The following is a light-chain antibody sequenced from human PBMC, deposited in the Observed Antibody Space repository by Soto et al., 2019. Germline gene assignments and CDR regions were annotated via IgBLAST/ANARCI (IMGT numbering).Light chain of an antibody. CDR1: QSVSSN. J-gene: IGKJ2*01. Sequence: EIVMTQSPATLSVSPGERATLSCRASQSVSSNLAWYQQKPGQAPRLLIYGAYTRATGIPARFSGSESGTEFTLTISSLQAEDFAVYYGQQYNNWPPVAFGQGTKLEIK. CDR3: QQYNNWPPVA. CDR2: GAY. V-gene: IGKV3-15*01.